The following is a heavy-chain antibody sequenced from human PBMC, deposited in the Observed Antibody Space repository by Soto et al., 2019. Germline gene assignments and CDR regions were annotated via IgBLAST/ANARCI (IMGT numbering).Heavy chain of an antibody. CDR3: ARGTYYYGSGSPNWFDP. CDR1: GGSISSYH. J-gene: IGHJ5*02. V-gene: IGHV4-59*01. D-gene: IGHD3-10*01. Sequence: SETLSLTCTVSGGSISSYHWSWIRQPPGKGLEWIGYMYNSGSTNYNPSLKSRVTISVDTSKNQFSLKLSSVTAADTAVYYCARGTYYYGSGSPNWFDPWGQGTLVTVSS. CDR2: MYNSGST.